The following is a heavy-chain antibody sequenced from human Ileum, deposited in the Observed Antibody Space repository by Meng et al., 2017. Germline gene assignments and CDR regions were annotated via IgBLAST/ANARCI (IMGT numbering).Heavy chain of an antibody. J-gene: IGHJ4*02. D-gene: IGHD5-12*01. CDR2: IFHGGTT. CDR3: ARGIGDIRVGFDY. Sequence: VERQESGSGLVKPWGTLSLHSAVSVDSISSGNWCNWVRQSPGKGLEWIGEIFHGGTTNYNPSLKNRVTLLMDKSKNQFSLQLTSVTAADTAVFYCARGIGDIRVGFDYWGQGILVTVPS. CDR1: VDSISSGNW. V-gene: IGHV4-4*02.